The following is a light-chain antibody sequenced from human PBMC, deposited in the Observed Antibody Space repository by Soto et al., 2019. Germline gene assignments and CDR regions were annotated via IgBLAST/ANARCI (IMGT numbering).Light chain of an antibody. V-gene: IGKV3-15*01. CDR2: GAS. CDR3: KQYNKWPPGT. CDR1: QSVSSY. J-gene: IGKJ1*01. Sequence: EIMMTQSPATLSVSPGERATLSCRASQSVSSYLAWYQQKPGQAPRLLIYGASTRATGIPARFSGSGSGTEFTLTISRLQSEDFAVYSCKQYNKWPPGTFGQGTKVEIK.